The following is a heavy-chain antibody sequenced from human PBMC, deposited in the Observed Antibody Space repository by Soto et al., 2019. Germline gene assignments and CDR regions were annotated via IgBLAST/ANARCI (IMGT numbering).Heavy chain of an antibody. D-gene: IGHD3-10*01. CDR3: ARDWYHGPGSYRAHYGMDV. CDR1: GGSISSSNW. V-gene: IGHV4-4*02. CDR2: IYHSGST. Sequence: SETLSLTCAVSGGSISSSNWWSWVRQPPGKGLEWIGEIYHSGSTNYNPSLKSRVTISVDKSKNQFSLKLSSVTAADTAVYYCARDWYHGPGSYRAHYGMDVWGQGTTVTVSS. J-gene: IGHJ6*02.